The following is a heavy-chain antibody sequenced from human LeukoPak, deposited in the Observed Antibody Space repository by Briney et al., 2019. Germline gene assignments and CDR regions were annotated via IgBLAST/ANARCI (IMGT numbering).Heavy chain of an antibody. CDR3: ARAYPFYCSGGSCSPYYFDY. Sequence: PSETLSLTCTVSGGSISSYYWSWIRQPPGKGPEWIGYIYYSGSTNYNPSLKSRVTISVDTSKNQFSLKLSSVTAADTAVYYCARAYPFYCSGGSCSPYYFDYWGQGTLVTVSS. CDR1: GGSISSYY. V-gene: IGHV4-59*01. J-gene: IGHJ4*02. CDR2: IYYSGST. D-gene: IGHD2-15*01.